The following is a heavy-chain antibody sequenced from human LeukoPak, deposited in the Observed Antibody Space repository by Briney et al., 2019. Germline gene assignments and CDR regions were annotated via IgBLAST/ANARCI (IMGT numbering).Heavy chain of an antibody. D-gene: IGHD3-16*01. CDR1: GFTFSSSW. CDR3: ARALRGTNWFDP. V-gene: IGHV4-59*06. Sequence: GSLRLSCAASGFTFSSSWMSWIRQPPGKGLEWIGYIYYSGSTYYNPSLKSRVTISVDTSKNQFSLKLSSVTAADTAVYYCARALRGTNWFDPWGQGTLVTVSS. J-gene: IGHJ5*02. CDR2: IYYSGST.